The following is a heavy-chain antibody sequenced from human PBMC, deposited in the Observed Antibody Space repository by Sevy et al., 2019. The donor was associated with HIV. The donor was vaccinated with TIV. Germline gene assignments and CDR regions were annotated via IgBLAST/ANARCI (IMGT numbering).Heavy chain of an antibody. V-gene: IGHV4-38-2*02. Sequence: SETLSLTCTVSGYSISSAYSWGWIRQPPGKGLEWIANNFHGGRTYYNPSLNSRVTISIDTSKNQFSLKLRSVTAADTAVDYCSSFGRRFIINDDTFEIWGQGTMVTVSS. CDR1: GYSISSAYS. CDR2: NFHGGRT. CDR3: SSFGRRFIINDDTFEI. D-gene: IGHD3-10*01. J-gene: IGHJ3*02.